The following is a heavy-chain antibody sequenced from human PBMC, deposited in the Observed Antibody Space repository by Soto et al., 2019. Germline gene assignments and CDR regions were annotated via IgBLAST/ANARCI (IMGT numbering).Heavy chain of an antibody. CDR1: GFTFSSYS. D-gene: IGHD2-21*02. Sequence: GGSLRLSCAASGFTFSSYSMNWVRQAPGKGLEWVSSISSSSYIYYADSVKGRFTISRDNAKNSLYLQMNSLRAEDTAVYYCARVPLAYCGGDCYTENWGQGTLVTVSS. CDR2: ISSSSYI. CDR3: ARVPLAYCGGDCYTEN. J-gene: IGHJ4*02. V-gene: IGHV3-21*01.